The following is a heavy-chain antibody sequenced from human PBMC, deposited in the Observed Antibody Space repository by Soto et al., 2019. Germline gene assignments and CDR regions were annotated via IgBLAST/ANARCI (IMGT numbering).Heavy chain of an antibody. J-gene: IGHJ4*02. CDR2: IRPDGSET. D-gene: IGHD4-4*01. CDR3: AGWGGQDYNY. V-gene: IGHV3-7*03. Sequence: EVQLVQSGGGLVQPGGSLRLSCVGSGFTFTDFYMNWVRQAPGKGLEWVANIRPDGSETNYVESVKGRFTTSRDNAKNSLFLQMNSLRADDTAVYYCAGWGGQDYNYWGQGIRVTVSS. CDR1: GFTFTDFY.